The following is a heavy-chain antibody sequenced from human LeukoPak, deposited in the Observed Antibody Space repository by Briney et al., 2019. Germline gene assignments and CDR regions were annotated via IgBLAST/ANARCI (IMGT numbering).Heavy chain of an antibody. CDR1: GFTFSSYA. CDR3: AKDLREDCSGGSCYYFDS. J-gene: IGHJ4*02. V-gene: IGHV3-23*01. CDR2: ISGSGGSR. D-gene: IGHD2-15*01. Sequence: GGSLRLSCAASGFTFSSYAISWVRQAPGKGLEWVSAISGSGGSRYYADSVKGRFTISRDSSKNTLYLQMNSLKAEDTAVYYCAKDLREDCSGGSCYYFDSWGQGTLVTVSS.